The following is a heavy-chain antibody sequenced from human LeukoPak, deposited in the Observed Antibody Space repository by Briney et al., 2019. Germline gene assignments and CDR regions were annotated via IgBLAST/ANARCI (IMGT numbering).Heavy chain of an antibody. D-gene: IGHD6-13*01. CDR3: ARDVMRGGYSSRGIFDY. CDR2: IYHSGST. J-gene: IGHJ4*02. V-gene: IGHV4-30-2*01. CDR1: GGSISSGGYS. Sequence: SETLSLTCAVSGGSISSGGYSWSWIRQPPGKGLEWIGYIYHSGSTYYNPSLKSRVTISVDRSKNQFSLKLSSVTAADTAVYYCARDVMRGGYSSRGIFDYWGQGTLVTVSS.